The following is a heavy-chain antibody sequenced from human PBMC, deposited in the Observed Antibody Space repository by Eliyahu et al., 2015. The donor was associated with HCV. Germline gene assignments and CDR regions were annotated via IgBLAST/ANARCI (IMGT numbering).Heavy chain of an antibody. CDR2: ITGSGAST. CDR1: GFTFSNYV. Sequence: EVQLWESGGALVQPGGSLRLSCEGSGFTFSNYVMSWVRQAPGRGLGGVSSITGSGASTYHADSVRGRFTTSRDNSKNTLFLEMNSLGAEDTAVYYCARDPDFGDQFYFDSWGQGTLVTVSS. J-gene: IGHJ4*02. V-gene: IGHV3-23*01. CDR3: ARDPDFGDQFYFDS. D-gene: IGHD4-17*01.